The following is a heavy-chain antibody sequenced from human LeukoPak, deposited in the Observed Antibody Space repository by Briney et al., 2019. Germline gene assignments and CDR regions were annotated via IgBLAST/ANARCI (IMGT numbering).Heavy chain of an antibody. V-gene: IGHV3-48*01. CDR1: GFTFSSYS. J-gene: IGHJ3*02. D-gene: IGHD2-15*01. Sequence: GGSLRLSCAASGFTFSSYSMNWVRQAPGKGLEWVSYISSSSSTIYYADSVKGRFTISRDNAKNTLYLQMNSLRAEDTAVYYCAKFPPGGVAATQDAFDIWGQGTMVTVSS. CDR3: AKFPPGGVAATQDAFDI. CDR2: ISSSSSTI.